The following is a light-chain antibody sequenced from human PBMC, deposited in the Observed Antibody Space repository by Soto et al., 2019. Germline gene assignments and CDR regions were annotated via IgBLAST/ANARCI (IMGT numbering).Light chain of an antibody. CDR2: AAS. J-gene: IGKJ5*01. CDR3: QQLTSYPRST. CDR1: QGISNY. V-gene: IGKV1-9*01. Sequence: DIQLTQSPSFLSASVGDRVTITCRASQGISNYFAWYQQRPGKAPKLLIYAASTLQTGVPSRFSGSGSGTEFTLTISSLQPEDFATYHCQQLTSYPRSTFGQGTRLEI.